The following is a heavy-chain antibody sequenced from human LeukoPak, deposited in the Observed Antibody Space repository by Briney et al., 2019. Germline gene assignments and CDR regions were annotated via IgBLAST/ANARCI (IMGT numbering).Heavy chain of an antibody. V-gene: IGHV3-7*01. D-gene: IGHD2-15*01. CDR2: IKQDGSEE. Sequence: PGGSLRLSCAASGFTFTSFWMAWVRQGPGKGLEWVANIKQDGSEEYYVDSVKGRFTISRDNAKNSLYLQMNSLRAEDTAVYYCARDAGFCSAGSCFDYWGQGTLVTVSS. J-gene: IGHJ4*02. CDR1: GFTFTSFW. CDR3: ARDAGFCSAGSCFDY.